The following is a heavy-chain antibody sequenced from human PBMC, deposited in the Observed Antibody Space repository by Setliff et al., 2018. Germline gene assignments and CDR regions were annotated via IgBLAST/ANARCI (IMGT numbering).Heavy chain of an antibody. J-gene: IGHJ3*02. CDR1: GGSISSYY. Sequence: SETLSLTCTVSGGSISSYYWNWIRQPPGKGLEWIGEINHSGSTNYNPSLKSRVTISVDTSKNQFSLKLSSVTAADTAVYYCARGKERITMIVVVTSGAFDIWGQGTMVTVSS. CDR2: INHSGST. D-gene: IGHD3-22*01. CDR3: ARGKERITMIVVVTSGAFDI. V-gene: IGHV4-34*01.